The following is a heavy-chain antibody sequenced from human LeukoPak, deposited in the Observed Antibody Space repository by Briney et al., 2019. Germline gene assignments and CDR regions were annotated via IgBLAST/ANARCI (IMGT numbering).Heavy chain of an antibody. Sequence: GGSLRLSCAVSGFTVSSNYMRWVRQAPGKGLEWVSVVYSGGTTYYADSVKGRFTISRDNPKNTLYLQMNSLRAEDTAVYYCARDLGGYFDNWGQGTLVTVSS. CDR1: GFTVSSNY. CDR2: VYSGGTT. D-gene: IGHD3-16*01. V-gene: IGHV3-53*01. J-gene: IGHJ4*02. CDR3: ARDLGGYFDN.